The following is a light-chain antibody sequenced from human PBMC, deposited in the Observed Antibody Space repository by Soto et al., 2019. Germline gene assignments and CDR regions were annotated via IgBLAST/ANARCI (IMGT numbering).Light chain of an antibody. J-gene: IGKJ1*01. CDR3: MQVVQPPWT. V-gene: IGKV2-28*01. CDR1: QSLLYSNGHNY. CDR2: LGS. Sequence: DIVMTQSPLSLPDTPGAPASISFRAGQSLLYSNGHNYLDWYLQKQGQTPQXXSYLGSTRASGVPDRFSGSGSGTDFTLNVSRVQAEDVAVYYCMQVVQPPWTFGQGTKVDIK.